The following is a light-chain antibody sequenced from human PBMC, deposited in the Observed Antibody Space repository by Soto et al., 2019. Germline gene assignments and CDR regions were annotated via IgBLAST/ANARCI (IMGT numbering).Light chain of an antibody. CDR2: GAS. Sequence: EIVMTQSPATLSVSPGESATLSCRASQSVSNNLAWYQQKPGQAPRLLIYGASARATGIPARFSGSGSWTEFTLTISSLQSEDFAVYYCQQYNNWPLTFGGGTKVEIK. CDR3: QQYNNWPLT. CDR1: QSVSNN. J-gene: IGKJ4*01. V-gene: IGKV3-15*01.